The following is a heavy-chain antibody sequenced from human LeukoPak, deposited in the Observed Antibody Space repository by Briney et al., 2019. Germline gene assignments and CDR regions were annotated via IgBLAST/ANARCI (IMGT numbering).Heavy chain of an antibody. J-gene: IGHJ4*02. CDR2: ISGSGGST. D-gene: IGHD3-22*01. V-gene: IGHV3-23*01. CDR3: ARGRYYDNSVYYYFDY. CDR1: GFTFSSYA. Sequence: GSLRLSCAASGFTFSSYAMSWVRQAPGKGLEWVSAISGSGGSTYYADSVKGRFTISRDNSKNTLYLQMNSLRAEDTAVYYCARGRYYDNSVYYYFDYWGQGTLVTVSS.